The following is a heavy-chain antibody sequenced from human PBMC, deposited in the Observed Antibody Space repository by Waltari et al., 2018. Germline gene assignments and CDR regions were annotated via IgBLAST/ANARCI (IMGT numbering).Heavy chain of an antibody. CDR2: IGPGGSNI. D-gene: IGHD2-21*01. Sequence: EVQLVESGGGLVQPGGSLKLSCAASGFTFSRYSMQWVRQAPGKGLEWVSHIGPGGSNIGYADSVKGRITISRDNAQNSLYLIINSLTDEDTAVYYCARDQDWAFDYWGRGTLVTVSS. CDR1: GFTFSRYS. CDR3: ARDQDWAFDY. V-gene: IGHV3-48*02. J-gene: IGHJ4*02.